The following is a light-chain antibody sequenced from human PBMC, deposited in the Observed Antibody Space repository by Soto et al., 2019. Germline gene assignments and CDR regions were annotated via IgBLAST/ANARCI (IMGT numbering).Light chain of an antibody. J-gene: IGLJ1*01. CDR2: SSN. CDR1: NGNIGNNK. CDR3: ATWDDSLHGYV. Sequence: QSVLTQPPSASTTPGQKVTISCSGSNGNIGNNKVNWYQQLPGTAPKLLIYSSNQRPSGVPDRFSGSKAGTSASLAISGLQSEDEANYYCATWDDSLHGYVSGAGTKVTVL. V-gene: IGLV1-44*01.